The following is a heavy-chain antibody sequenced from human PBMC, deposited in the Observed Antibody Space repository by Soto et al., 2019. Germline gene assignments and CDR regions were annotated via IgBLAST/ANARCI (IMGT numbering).Heavy chain of an antibody. J-gene: IGHJ4*02. CDR1: GDSISSGGYY. Sequence: SETLSLTCTVSGDSISSGGYYWSWMRQHPGKGLEWIGYIYYSGSTYYNPSLKSRVTISVDTSKNQFSLKLSSVTAADTAVYYCARYSNWYYFDYWGQGTLVTVSS. CDR2: IYYSGST. CDR3: ARYSNWYYFDY. D-gene: IGHD4-4*01. V-gene: IGHV4-31*03.